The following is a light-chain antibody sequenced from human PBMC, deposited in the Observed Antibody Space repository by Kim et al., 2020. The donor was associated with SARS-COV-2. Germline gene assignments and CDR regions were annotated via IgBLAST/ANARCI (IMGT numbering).Light chain of an antibody. Sequence: ESPGQTASITCSGNKLGDKYASWYQQKPGQSPVLVIYQDHKRPSGIPERFSGSNSGNTATLTISGTQAMDEADYYCQAWDSSTVVFGGGTKLTVL. CDR2: QDH. J-gene: IGLJ2*01. CDR1: KLGDKY. CDR3: QAWDSSTVV. V-gene: IGLV3-1*01.